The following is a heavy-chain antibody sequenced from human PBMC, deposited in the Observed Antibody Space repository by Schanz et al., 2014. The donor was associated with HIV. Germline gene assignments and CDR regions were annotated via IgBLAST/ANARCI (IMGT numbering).Heavy chain of an antibody. D-gene: IGHD3-3*01. V-gene: IGHV3-30*18. CDR2: ISYDGSNK. J-gene: IGHJ6*02. CDR3: AKDLGAAADFWSGYNPPMNGMDV. Sequence: QVQLVESGGGVVQPGRSLRLSCAASGFTFSTKGMHWVRQAPGKGLEWVAVISYDGSNKYYADSVRGRFTISRDNAKNSMYLQMNSLRGEDTALYYCAKDLGAAADFWSGYNPPMNGMDVWGQGTTVTVSS. CDR1: GFTFSTKG.